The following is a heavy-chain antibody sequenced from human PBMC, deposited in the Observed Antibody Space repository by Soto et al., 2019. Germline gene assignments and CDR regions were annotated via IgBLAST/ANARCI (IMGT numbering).Heavy chain of an antibody. V-gene: IGHV1-69*02. CDR2: IIPILGIA. CDR1: GGSYSSYT. J-gene: IGHJ3*02. Sequence: SSVKRSCKAAGGSYSSYTISWVRQAPGQGLEWMGRIIPILGIANYAQKFQGRVTITADKSTSTAYMELSSLRSEDTAVYYCASGDYEGDAFDIWGQGTMVTVSS. D-gene: IGHD4-17*01. CDR3: ASGDYEGDAFDI.